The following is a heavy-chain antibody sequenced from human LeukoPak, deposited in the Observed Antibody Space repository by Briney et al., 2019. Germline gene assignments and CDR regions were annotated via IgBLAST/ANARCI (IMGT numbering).Heavy chain of an antibody. J-gene: IGHJ4*02. Sequence: ASVKVSCKASGYSFTGYYMHWVRQAPGQGLEWMGWINPNSGVTNYAQKFQGRVTMTRGTSISTVYMELSRLTSDDTAVYYCARDNPRGSYYYDYWGQGTLVTVSS. V-gene: IGHV1-2*02. CDR1: GYSFTGYY. CDR3: ARDNPRGSYYYDY. CDR2: INPNSGVT. D-gene: IGHD1-26*01.